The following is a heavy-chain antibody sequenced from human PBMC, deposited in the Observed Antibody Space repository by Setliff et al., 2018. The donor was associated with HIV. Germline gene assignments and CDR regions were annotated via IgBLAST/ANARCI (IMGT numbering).Heavy chain of an antibody. CDR2: IVDSGAT. CDR3: ARVPSCADSWCYMYYYYYYGMDV. Sequence: SETLSLTCALYGGSLTNYYWTWIRKSPGKGLEWIGEIVDSGATTYNPSLKSRVTILLDTSKKQFSLKLNSATAADAAVYYCARVPSCADSWCYMYYYYYYGMDVWGQGTTVTVSS. V-gene: IGHV4-34*12. CDR1: GGSLTNYY. D-gene: IGHD2-8*02. J-gene: IGHJ6*02.